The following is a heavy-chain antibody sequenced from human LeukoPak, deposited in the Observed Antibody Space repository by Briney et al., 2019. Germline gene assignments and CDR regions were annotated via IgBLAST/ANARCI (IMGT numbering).Heavy chain of an antibody. J-gene: IGHJ4*02. D-gene: IGHD1-26*01. CDR3: VRGQWGFDY. CDR2: SHYSGST. V-gene: IGHV4-59*01. Sequence: SETLSLTCSVSGXSISSYYWSWIRQPPGKGLEWIGYSHYSGSTKYNPPLKSRVTISVDTSKNQISLKLSSVTAADTAVYYCVRGQWGFDYWGQGTLVTVSS. CDR1: GXSISSYY.